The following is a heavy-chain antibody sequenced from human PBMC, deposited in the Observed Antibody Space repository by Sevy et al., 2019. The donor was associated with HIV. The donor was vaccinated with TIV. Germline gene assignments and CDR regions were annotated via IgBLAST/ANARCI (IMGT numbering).Heavy chain of an antibody. V-gene: IGHV1-2*02. CDR1: GYTFTGYY. Sequence: ASVKVSCKASGYTFTGYYMHWVRQAPGQGLEWMGWINPNSGGTNYAKKFQGRVTMTRDTSISTAYMELSRLRSDDTAVYYRARVSWRGYYSRGMDVWGQGTTVTVSS. J-gene: IGHJ6*02. CDR3: ARVSWRGYYSRGMDV. D-gene: IGHD3-3*01. CDR2: INPNSGGT.